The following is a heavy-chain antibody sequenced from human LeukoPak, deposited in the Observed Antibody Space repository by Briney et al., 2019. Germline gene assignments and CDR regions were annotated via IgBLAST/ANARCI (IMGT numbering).Heavy chain of an antibody. J-gene: IGHJ4*02. CDR3: ARDHDYGDYFDY. D-gene: IGHD4-17*01. Sequence: GGSLRLSCAASGFTFSSYAMHWVRQAPGKGLEWVAVISYDGSNKYYADSVKGRFTISRDNSKNTLYLQMNSLRAEDTAVYYCARDHDYGDYFDYWGQGTRVTVSS. CDR2: ISYDGSNK. CDR1: GFTFSSYA. V-gene: IGHV3-30-3*01.